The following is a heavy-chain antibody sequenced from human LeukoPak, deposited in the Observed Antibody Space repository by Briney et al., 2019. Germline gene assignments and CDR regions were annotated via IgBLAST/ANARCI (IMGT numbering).Heavy chain of an antibody. D-gene: IGHD2-8*01. Sequence: GGSLILSCAASGFTFSNYEMKWVRQAPGEGLEESSYVSSSGSTIYYVDSVKGRFTISRDNSKNSLYLQMNSLRAEDTAVYYCARGTRGVYFDYWGQGTLVTVSS. CDR3: ARGTRGVYFDY. CDR1: GFTFSNYE. J-gene: IGHJ4*02. V-gene: IGHV3-48*03. CDR2: VSSSGSTI.